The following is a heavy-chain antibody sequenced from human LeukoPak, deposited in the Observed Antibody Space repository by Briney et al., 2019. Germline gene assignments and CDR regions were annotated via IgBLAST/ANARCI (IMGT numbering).Heavy chain of an antibody. Sequence: PSETLSLTCTVSGGSISSSSYYWGWIRQPPGKGLEWIGSIYYSGSTYYNPSLKSRVTISVDTSKNQFSLKLSSVTAADTAVYYCARDLREDDYVWGSYRYTPIRDYWGQGTLVTVSS. J-gene: IGHJ4*02. D-gene: IGHD3-16*02. V-gene: IGHV4-39*07. CDR1: GGSISSSSYY. CDR2: IYYSGST. CDR3: ARDLREDDYVWGSYRYTPIRDY.